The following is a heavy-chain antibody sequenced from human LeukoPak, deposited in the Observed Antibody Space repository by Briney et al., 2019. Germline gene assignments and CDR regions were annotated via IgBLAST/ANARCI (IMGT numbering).Heavy chain of an antibody. CDR1: GYSISSGYF. J-gene: IGHJ4*02. CDR2: VYHVGTT. CDR3: ARHRSGWLQSSFDY. Sequence: SSETLSLTCTVSGYSISSGYFWGWIRQPPGKGLEWIGVYHVGTTDNNPSLKSRVTISVDTSKNQMSLKLSSVTAADTAVYYCARHRSGWLQSSFDYWGQGTLVTVSS. D-gene: IGHD5-24*01. V-gene: IGHV4-38-2*02.